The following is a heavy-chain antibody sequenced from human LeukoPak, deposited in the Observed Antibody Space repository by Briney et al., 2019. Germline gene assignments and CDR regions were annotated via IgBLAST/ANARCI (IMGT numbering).Heavy chain of an antibody. Sequence: SETLSLTCTVSGGSISRYFWSWIRQPPGKGLEWIGYIYYSGSTNYNPSLKSRVTISVDTSKNQVSLKLSSVTAADTAVHYCARHEGDTSGSYMYNWFDPWGQGTLVTVSS. CDR3: ARHEGDTSGSYMYNWFDP. CDR1: GGSISRYF. J-gene: IGHJ5*02. D-gene: IGHD3-22*01. CDR2: IYYSGST. V-gene: IGHV4-59*08.